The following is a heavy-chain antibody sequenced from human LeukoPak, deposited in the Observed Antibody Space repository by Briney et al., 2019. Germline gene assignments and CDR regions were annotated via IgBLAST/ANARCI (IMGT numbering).Heavy chain of an antibody. V-gene: IGHV4-61*02. J-gene: IGHJ6*03. CDR1: GDSISSGVFY. CDR3: ARGSFYRNSYYYYIYV. CDR2: IYTTGNT. Sequence: SETLSLTCSLSGDSISSGVFYWSWIRQPAGKGLEWIGRIYTTGNTNYNPSLKSRVTMSIDTSENQFSLKLTSVTAADTAVYYCARGSFYRNSYYYYIYVWGTGTTVTVSS. D-gene: IGHD5/OR15-5a*01.